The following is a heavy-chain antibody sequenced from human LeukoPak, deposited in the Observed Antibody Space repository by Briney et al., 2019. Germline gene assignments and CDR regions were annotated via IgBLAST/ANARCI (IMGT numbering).Heavy chain of an antibody. D-gene: IGHD2-15*01. V-gene: IGHV3-48*03. J-gene: IGHJ3*02. CDR2: ISSSGSTI. CDR3: ARDCGGGSCYGPYDAFDI. Sequence: GGSLRLSCAASGFISSRCEMNWVRQAPGKEVEWVSYISSSGSTIYYADSVKGRFTISRDKAKNSLYLQMNSLKAEDTAVYYCARDCGGGSCYGPYDAFDIWGQGTMVTVSS. CDR1: GFISSRCE.